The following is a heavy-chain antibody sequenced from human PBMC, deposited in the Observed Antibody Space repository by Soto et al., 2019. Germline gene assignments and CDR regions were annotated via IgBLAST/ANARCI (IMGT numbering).Heavy chain of an antibody. D-gene: IGHD2-2*01. CDR2: IKQDGSEK. J-gene: IGHJ6*02. CDR3: ARDRGYCSSTSCYYYYGMDV. Sequence: PVGSLRLSCAAPGFTFSSYWMSWVRQAPGKGLEWVANIKQDGSEKYYVDSVKGRFTISRDNAKNSLYLQMNSLRAEDTAVYYCARDRGYCSSTSCYYYYGMDVWGQGTTVTVSS. V-gene: IGHV3-7*01. CDR1: GFTFSSYW.